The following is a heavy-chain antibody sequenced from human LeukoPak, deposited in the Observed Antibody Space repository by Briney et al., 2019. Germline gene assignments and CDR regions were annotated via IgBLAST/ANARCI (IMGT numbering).Heavy chain of an antibody. Sequence: SETLSLTCTVSGGSISSSSYYWGWIRQPPGKGLEWIGSIYYSGSTYYNPSLKSRVTISVDTSKNQFSLKLSSVTAADTAVYYCARALKESDFWSGYYGYYYYYYMDVWGKGTTVTVSS. D-gene: IGHD3-3*01. CDR1: GGSISSSSYY. CDR3: ARALKESDFWSGYYGYYYYYYMDV. J-gene: IGHJ6*03. CDR2: IYYSGST. V-gene: IGHV4-39*07.